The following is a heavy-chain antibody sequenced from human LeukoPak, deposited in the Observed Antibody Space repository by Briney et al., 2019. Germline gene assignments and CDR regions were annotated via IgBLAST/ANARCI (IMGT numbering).Heavy chain of an antibody. CDR3: ASTFGVVTRGAFDI. V-gene: IGHV3-21*01. J-gene: IGHJ3*02. CDR2: ISSSSSYI. CDR1: GFTFSSCG. D-gene: IGHD3-3*01. Sequence: PGGSLRLSCAASGFTFSSCGMNWVRQAPGKGLEWVSSISSSSSYIYYADSVKGRFTISRDNAKNSLYLQMNSLRAEDTAVYYCASTFGVVTRGAFDIWGQGTMVTVSS.